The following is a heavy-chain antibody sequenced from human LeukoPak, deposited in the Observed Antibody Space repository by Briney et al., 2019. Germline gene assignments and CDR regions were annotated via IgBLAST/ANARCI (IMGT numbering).Heavy chain of an antibody. CDR1: GGSFSGYY. CDR2: INHSGST. V-gene: IGHV4-34*01. CDR3: ARGPPADCSGGSCYRFDP. D-gene: IGHD2-15*01. Sequence: SETLSLTCAVYGGSFSGYYWSWIRQPPGKGLEWIGEINHSGSTNYNPSLKSRVTISVDTSKTQFSLKLSSVTAAATAVYYCARGPPADCSGGSCYRFDPWGQGTLVTVSS. J-gene: IGHJ5*02.